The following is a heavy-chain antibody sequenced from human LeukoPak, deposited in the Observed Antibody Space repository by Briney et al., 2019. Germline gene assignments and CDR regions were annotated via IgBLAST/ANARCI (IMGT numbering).Heavy chain of an antibody. CDR2: ISWNSGSI. Sequence: GGSLRLSCAASGFTFDDYAMHWVRQAPGKGLEWVSGISWNSGSIGYADSVKGRFTISRDNAKNSLYLQMNSLRAEDMALYYCAKDGGSGWYVGAFDYWGQGTLVTVSS. J-gene: IGHJ4*02. CDR3: AKDGGSGWYVGAFDY. D-gene: IGHD6-19*01. V-gene: IGHV3-9*03. CDR1: GFTFDDYA.